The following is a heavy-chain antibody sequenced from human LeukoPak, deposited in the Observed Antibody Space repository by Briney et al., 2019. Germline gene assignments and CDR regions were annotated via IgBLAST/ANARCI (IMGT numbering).Heavy chain of an antibody. D-gene: IGHD3-22*01. V-gene: IGHV1-69*13. CDR2: IIPIFGTA. CDR3: ARDAPLYYYDSSGDQRGFDP. J-gene: IGHJ5*02. CDR1: GYTLTSYY. Sequence: ASVKVSCKASGYTLTSYYMHWVRQAPGQGLEWMGGIIPIFGTANYAQKFQGRDTITADESTSTAYMELSSLRSEDTAVYYCARDAPLYYYDSSGDQRGFDPWGQGTLVTVSS.